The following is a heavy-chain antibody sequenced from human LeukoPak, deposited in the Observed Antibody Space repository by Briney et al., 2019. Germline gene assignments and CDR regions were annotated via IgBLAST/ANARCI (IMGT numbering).Heavy chain of an antibody. J-gene: IGHJ3*02. CDR1: GFTFSNYG. Sequence: PGGSLRLSCAASGFTFSNYGIHWVRQSPGRGLEGVAFIRYDGSNKYYADSVKGRFTISRDNSKNTLFLQMNSLRAEDTAVYYCAKDQGVVITLKDAFDIWGQGTMVTVSS. CDR3: AKDQGVVITLKDAFDI. V-gene: IGHV3-30*02. D-gene: IGHD3-22*01. CDR2: IRYDGSNK.